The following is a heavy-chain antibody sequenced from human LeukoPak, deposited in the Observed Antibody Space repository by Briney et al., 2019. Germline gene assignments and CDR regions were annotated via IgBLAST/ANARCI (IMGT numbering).Heavy chain of an antibody. V-gene: IGHV4-59*01. Sequence: SETLSLTCTVSGGSISSYYWSWIRQPPGKGLEWIGYIYYSGSTNYNPSLKSRVTISVDTSKNQFSLKLSSVTAADTAVYYCASRGSGYRYFQQWGQGTLVTVSS. D-gene: IGHD5-12*01. CDR2: IYYSGST. CDR3: ASRGSGYRYFQQ. CDR1: GGSISSYY. J-gene: IGHJ1*01.